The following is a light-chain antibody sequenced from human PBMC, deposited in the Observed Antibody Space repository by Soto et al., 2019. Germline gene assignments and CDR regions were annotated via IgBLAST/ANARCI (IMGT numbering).Light chain of an antibody. CDR1: SSDVGGYNA. CDR2: EGS. V-gene: IGLV2-23*01. Sequence: QSVLAQPASVSGSPGQTISISCTGTSSDVGGYNAVSWYQHHPGKAPKLIIYEGSKRPSGVSNRFSGSKSGNTASLTISILQAEDEADYYCCSYAGSSTYVFGTGTKLTVL. J-gene: IGLJ1*01. CDR3: CSYAGSSTYV.